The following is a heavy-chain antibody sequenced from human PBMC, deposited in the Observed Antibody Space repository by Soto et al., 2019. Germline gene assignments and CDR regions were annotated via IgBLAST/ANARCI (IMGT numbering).Heavy chain of an antibody. J-gene: IGHJ6*02. D-gene: IGHD5-12*01. V-gene: IGHV2-70*01. Sequence: SGPTLVNPTQTLTLTCTFSGFSLSTSGMCVSWIRQPPRKAVDWLAPIDWDDDKYYSTSLKTSLTFSKDTSKNPVVLTMTNMDPVDTATYYCARILRARITPYYDYGMDIWGPGTTVTVSS. CDR1: GFSLSTSGMC. CDR2: IDWDDDK. CDR3: ARILRARITPYYDYGMDI.